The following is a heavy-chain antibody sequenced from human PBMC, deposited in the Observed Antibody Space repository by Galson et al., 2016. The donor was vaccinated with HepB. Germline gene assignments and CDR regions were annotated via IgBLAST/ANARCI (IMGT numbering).Heavy chain of an antibody. V-gene: IGHV1-3*01. CDR2: INAGNDNT. J-gene: IGHJ4*02. D-gene: IGHD3-10*01. Sequence: SVKVSCKASGYTFTNYAMHWVRQAPGQRLEWMGWINAGNDNTKYSQKFQGRVTMTTDTSTSTAYMELRRLRSDDTAVYYCAREGYGSGTYPDYWGQGTLVTVSS. CDR1: GYTFTNYA. CDR3: AREGYGSGTYPDY.